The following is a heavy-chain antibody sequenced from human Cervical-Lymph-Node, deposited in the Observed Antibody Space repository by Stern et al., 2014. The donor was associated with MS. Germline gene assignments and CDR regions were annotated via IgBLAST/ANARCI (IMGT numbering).Heavy chain of an antibody. CDR1: GFTFDDYA. D-gene: IGHD6-13*01. Sequence: VQLVESGGALVQPGRSLRLSCAASGFTFDDYAMYWVRQAPGKGLEGVSGISWNGGSVVYADSVRGRFTISRDNAKNSLYLQMNSLRAEDTALYYCAKDIGVNSSLIDYWGQGTLVTVSS. CDR3: AKDIGVNSSLIDY. V-gene: IGHV3-9*01. J-gene: IGHJ4*02. CDR2: ISWNGGSV.